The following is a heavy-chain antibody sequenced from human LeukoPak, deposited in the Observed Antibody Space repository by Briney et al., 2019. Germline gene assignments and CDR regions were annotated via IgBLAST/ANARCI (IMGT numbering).Heavy chain of an antibody. CDR2: ISSSGSTI. V-gene: IGHV3-11*01. J-gene: IGHJ3*02. Sequence: PGGSLRLSCAASGFTFSDYYMSWIRQAPGTGLEWVSYISSSGSTIYYADSVKGRFTISRDNAKNSLYLQMNSLRAEDTAVYYCARVFGEWERTWVAFDIWGQGTMVTVSS. D-gene: IGHD1-26*01. CDR1: GFTFSDYY. CDR3: ARVFGEWERTWVAFDI.